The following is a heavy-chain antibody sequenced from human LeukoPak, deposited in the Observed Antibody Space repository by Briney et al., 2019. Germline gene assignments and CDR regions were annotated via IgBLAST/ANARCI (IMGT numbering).Heavy chain of an antibody. Sequence: PGGSLRLSCAASGFTFSSYAMSWVRQAPGKGLEWVSVISGSGDITYYADSVTGRFTISRDNSKDTLFLQMHGLRPGDTAVYYCVREDTPATANYWGQGTLVTISS. CDR1: GFTFSSYA. V-gene: IGHV3-23*01. CDR2: ISGSGDIT. D-gene: IGHD2-21*02. J-gene: IGHJ4*02. CDR3: VREDTPATANY.